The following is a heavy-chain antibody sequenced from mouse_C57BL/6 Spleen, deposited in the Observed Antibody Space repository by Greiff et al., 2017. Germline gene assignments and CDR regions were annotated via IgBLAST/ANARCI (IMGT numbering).Heavy chain of an antibody. V-gene: IGHV1-52*01. CDR3: AIDYSGGSLGYFDY. CDR2: IDPSDSET. Sequence: QVQLQQPGAELVRPGSSVKLSCKASGYTFTSYWLNWVKQRPVQGLEWIGNIDPSDSETHYNQKFKDQATLPVAHSSSTAYLQPSSLPSEASAVYYCAIDYSGGSLGYFDYGGQGTTLTVAS. D-gene: IGHD1-1*01. J-gene: IGHJ2*01. CDR1: GYTFTSYW.